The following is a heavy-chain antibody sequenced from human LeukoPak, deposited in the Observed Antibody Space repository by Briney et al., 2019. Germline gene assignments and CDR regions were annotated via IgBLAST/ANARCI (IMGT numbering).Heavy chain of an antibody. Sequence: GGSLRLSCAASGFTFSSYSMNWVRQAPGKGLEWVSSISSSYIYYADSVKGRFTISRDNAKNSLYLQMNSLRAEDTAVYYCARIPRIVGASPSDYWGQGTLVTVSS. J-gene: IGHJ4*02. CDR2: ISSSYI. D-gene: IGHD1-26*01. V-gene: IGHV3-21*01. CDR3: ARIPRIVGASPSDY. CDR1: GFTFSSYS.